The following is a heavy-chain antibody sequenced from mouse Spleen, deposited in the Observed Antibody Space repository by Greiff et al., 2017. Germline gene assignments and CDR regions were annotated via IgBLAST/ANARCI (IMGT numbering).Heavy chain of an antibody. D-gene: IGHD1-1*01. Sequence: VQLKESGAELVKPGASVKLSCTASGFNIKDYYMHWVKQRTEQGLEWIGRIDPEDGETKYAPKFQGKATITADTSSNTAYLQLSSLTSEDTAVYYCARYYYDGSSYWYFDVWGAGTTVTVSS. J-gene: IGHJ1*01. CDR3: ARYYYDGSSYWYFDV. V-gene: IGHV14-2*01. CDR2: IDPEDGET. CDR1: GFNIKDYY.